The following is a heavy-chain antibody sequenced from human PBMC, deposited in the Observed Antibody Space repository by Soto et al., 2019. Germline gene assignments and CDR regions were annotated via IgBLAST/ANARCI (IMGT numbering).Heavy chain of an antibody. J-gene: IGHJ6*02. D-gene: IGHD3-10*01. Sequence: PSDTLSLTFTFSGDSVTSFSYYWSWIRQPPGKGLEWIGYIYYSGSADYNPSLGSRVTISIDTSKNQFSLKLTSVTAADTAVYYCARGVGFGYYYYHMDLWGQGTTVTVSS. V-gene: IGHV4-61*01. CDR2: IYYSGSA. CDR3: ARGVGFGYYYYHMDL. CDR1: GDSVTSFSYY.